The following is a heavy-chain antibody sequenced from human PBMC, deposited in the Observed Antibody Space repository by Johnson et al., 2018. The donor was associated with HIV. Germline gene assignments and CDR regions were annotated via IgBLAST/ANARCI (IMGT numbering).Heavy chain of an antibody. V-gene: IGHV3-20*04. CDR2: INWNGGST. D-gene: IGHD6-13*01. J-gene: IGHJ3*02. CDR3: ARAAYSSSWYGGAFDI. CDR1: GFTFDDYG. Sequence: VQLVESGGGVVRPGGSLRLSCAASGFTFDDYGMSWVRQAPGKGLEWVSMINWNGGSTGYVDSAKGRFTISRDNAKNSLYLQMNSLRAEDTAVYYCARAAYSSSWYGGAFDILGQGTMVTVSS.